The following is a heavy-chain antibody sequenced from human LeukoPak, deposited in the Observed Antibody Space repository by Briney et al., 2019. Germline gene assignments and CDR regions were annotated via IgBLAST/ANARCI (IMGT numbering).Heavy chain of an antibody. CDR2: TYYSGST. J-gene: IGHJ4*02. CDR1: GGSIRRYY. D-gene: IGHD5-24*01. V-gene: IGHV4-59*01. Sequence: SETLSLTCTVSGGSIRRYYWSWIRQHPGKGLEWIGYTYYSGSTNYNPSLKSRVTISVGTSKNQFSLKLSSVTAADTAVYYCARGHGYPNYDYWGQGTLVTVSS. CDR3: ARGHGYPNYDY.